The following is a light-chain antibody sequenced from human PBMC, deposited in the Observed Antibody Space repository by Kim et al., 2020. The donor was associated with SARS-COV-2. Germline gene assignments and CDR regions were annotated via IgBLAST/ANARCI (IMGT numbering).Light chain of an antibody. CDR2: AAS. CDR1: QGIGNR. Sequence: DTQLTQSPSPLSASLGDRVIITCQASQGIGNRLNWYQQRPGKAPRLLIYAASNLKMGVSSRFSGSGSGTHFTFTISSLQPEDIATYYCQHYDNLPAYTFGQGTRVEI. CDR3: QHYDNLPAYT. V-gene: IGKV1-33*01. J-gene: IGKJ2*01.